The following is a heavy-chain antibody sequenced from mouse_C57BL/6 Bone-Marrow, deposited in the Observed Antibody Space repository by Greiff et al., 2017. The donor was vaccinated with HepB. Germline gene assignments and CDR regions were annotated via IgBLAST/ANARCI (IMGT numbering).Heavy chain of an antibody. V-gene: IGHV1-50*01. Sequence: QVQLQQPGAELVKPGASVKLSCKASGYTFTSYWMQWVKQRPGQGLEWIGEIDPSDSYTNYNQKFKGKATLTVDTSSSTAYMQLNSLTSEDSAVYYCADPVGRRTYYAMDYWGQGTSVTVSS. J-gene: IGHJ4*01. CDR1: GYTFTSYW. CDR3: ADPVGRRTYYAMDY. CDR2: IDPSDSYT. D-gene: IGHD1-1*01.